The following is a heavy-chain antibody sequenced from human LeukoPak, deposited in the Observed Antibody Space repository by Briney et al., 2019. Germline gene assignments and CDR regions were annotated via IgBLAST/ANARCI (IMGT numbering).Heavy chain of an antibody. CDR2: ISGSGGST. V-gene: IGHV3-23*01. J-gene: IGHJ6*03. Sequence: GGSLRLSCAASGFTFSSYGMSWVRQAPGKGLEWVSAISGSGGSTYYADSVKGRFTISRDNSKNTLYLQMNSLRAEDTAVYYCAKSPPGNYYYYYMDAWGKGTTVTISS. CDR3: AKSPPGNYYYYYMDA. CDR1: GFTFSSYG.